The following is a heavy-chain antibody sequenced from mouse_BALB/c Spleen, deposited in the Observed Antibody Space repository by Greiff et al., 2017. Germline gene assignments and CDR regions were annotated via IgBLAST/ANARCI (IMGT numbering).Heavy chain of an antibody. Sequence: EVKVVESGGGLVQPGGSLRLSCATSGFTFTDYYMSWVRQPPGKALEWLGFIRNKANGYTTEYSASVKGRFTISRDNSQSILYLQMNTLRAEDSATYYCARDLFYGNYVAYWGQGTLVTVSA. CDR2: IRNKANGYTT. J-gene: IGHJ3*01. CDR1: GFTFTDYY. V-gene: IGHV7-3*02. D-gene: IGHD2-1*01. CDR3: ARDLFYGNYVAY.